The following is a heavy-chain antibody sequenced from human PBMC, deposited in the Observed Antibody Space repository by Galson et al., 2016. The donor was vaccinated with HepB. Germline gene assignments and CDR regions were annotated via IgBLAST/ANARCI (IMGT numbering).Heavy chain of an antibody. CDR1: GEAFSGYY. Sequence: ETLSLTCVVSGEAFSGYYWSWVRQSPGMGLQWIGEINYVGRTNYSPSLKSRVTISIDMSKNHFSLNLGSVTAADTAIYYCARTVTTVTPHNSNDLDVWGQGTTVTVS. J-gene: IGHJ6*02. V-gene: IGHV4-34*01. CDR2: INYVGRT. D-gene: IGHD4-11*01. CDR3: ARTVTTVTPHNSNDLDV.